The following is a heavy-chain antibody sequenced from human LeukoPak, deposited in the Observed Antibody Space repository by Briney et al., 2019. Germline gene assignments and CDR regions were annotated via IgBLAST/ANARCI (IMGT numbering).Heavy chain of an antibody. V-gene: IGHV1-18*01. Sequence: ASVKVSCKASGYTFYNYGISWVRQAPGQGGEGMGWISAYDGNTNYANKLQGRVTMTTDASTSTAFMELRSLTSDDTAVYFCARDFGMFTISHGDAFAIWGQGTVVTVSS. D-gene: IGHD5-24*01. CDR3: ARDFGMFTISHGDAFAI. CDR1: GYTFYNYG. CDR2: ISAYDGNT. J-gene: IGHJ3*02.